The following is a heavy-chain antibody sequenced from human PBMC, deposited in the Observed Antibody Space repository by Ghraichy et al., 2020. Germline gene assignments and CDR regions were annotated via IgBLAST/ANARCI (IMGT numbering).Heavy chain of an antibody. CDR2: IIPIFGTA. J-gene: IGHJ4*02. D-gene: IGHD5-24*01. Sequence: SVKVSCKASGGTFSSYAISWVRQAPGQGLEWMGGIIPIFGTANYAQKFQGRVTITADESTSTAYMELSSLRSEDTAVYYCARDPPEQRDGYNVGELDYWGQGTLVTVSS. CDR1: GGTFSSYA. V-gene: IGHV1-69*13. CDR3: ARDPPEQRDGYNVGELDY.